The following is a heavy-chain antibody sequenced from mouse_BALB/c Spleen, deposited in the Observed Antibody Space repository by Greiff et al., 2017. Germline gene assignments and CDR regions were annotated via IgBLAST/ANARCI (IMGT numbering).Heavy chain of an antibody. J-gene: IGHJ2*01. CDR1: GFTFTDYY. Sequence: EVQVVESGGGLVQPGGSLRLSCATSGFTFTDYYMSWVRQPPGKALEWLGFIRNKANGYTTEYSASVKGRFTISRDNSQSILYLQMNTLRAEDSATYYCARDWDGNYYFDYWGQGTTLTVSS. D-gene: IGHD2-1*01. V-gene: IGHV7-3*02. CDR3: ARDWDGNYYFDY. CDR2: IRNKANGYTT.